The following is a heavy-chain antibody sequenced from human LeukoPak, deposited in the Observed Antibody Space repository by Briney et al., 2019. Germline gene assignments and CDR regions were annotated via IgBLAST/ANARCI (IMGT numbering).Heavy chain of an antibody. J-gene: IGHJ4*02. CDR3: ARDQDIKQQRAISL. D-gene: IGHD6-13*01. CDR1: GGSINSNSYY. CDR2: IYYSGST. Sequence: SETLSLTCTVSGGSINSNSYYWGWIRQPPGKGLEWIGSIYYSGSTYYNPSLKSRVTISVDTSKNQFSLKLSSVTAADTAVYYCARDQDIKQQRAISLWGQGTLVTVSS. V-gene: IGHV4-39*02.